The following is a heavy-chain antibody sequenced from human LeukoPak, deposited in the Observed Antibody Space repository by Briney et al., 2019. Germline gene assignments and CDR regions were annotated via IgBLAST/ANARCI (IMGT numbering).Heavy chain of an antibody. CDR2: ISSSGSTM. CDR1: GFTFSSYE. CDR3: ARLALDSSGYNYPDF. Sequence: GGSLRLSCAASGFTFSSYEMNWVRQAPGKGLEWVSFISSSGSTMYYADSMKGRFTISRDNAGNSLYLQMSSLRVEDTAVYYCARLALDSSGYNYPDFWGQGTLVTVSS. J-gene: IGHJ4*02. V-gene: IGHV3-48*03. D-gene: IGHD3-22*01.